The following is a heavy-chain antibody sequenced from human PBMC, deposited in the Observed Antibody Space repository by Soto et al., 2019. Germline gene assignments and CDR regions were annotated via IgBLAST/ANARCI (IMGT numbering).Heavy chain of an antibody. Sequence: EVQLLESGGGSVQPGGSLRLSCAASGFTFSSYAMSWVRQAPGKGLEWVSAISGSGGSTYYADSVKGRFTISRDNSKNSLYLQMNSLRAEDTALYYCAKAQGDTGRGIWGQGTMVTVSS. V-gene: IGHV3-23*01. D-gene: IGHD5-18*01. CDR1: GFTFSSYA. CDR2: ISGSGGST. J-gene: IGHJ3*02. CDR3: AKAQGDTGRGI.